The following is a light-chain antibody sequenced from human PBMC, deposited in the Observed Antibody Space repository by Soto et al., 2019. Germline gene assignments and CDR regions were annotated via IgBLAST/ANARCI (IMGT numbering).Light chain of an antibody. V-gene: IGLV2-14*03. J-gene: IGLJ1*01. CDR1: SSDIGHYDY. CDR2: HVT. CDR3: CSLTTSHTYV. Sequence: QAVSVSGSPGQSITISCTGTSSDIGHYDYVSWYQQHPGKAPKLMIYHVTYRPSGVSNRYSGSKSGNSASLTISGLQADDEADYYCCSLTTSHTYVFGSGTKLTVL.